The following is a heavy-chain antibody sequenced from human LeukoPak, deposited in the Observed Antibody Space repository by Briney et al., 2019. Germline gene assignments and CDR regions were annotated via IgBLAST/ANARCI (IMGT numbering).Heavy chain of an antibody. J-gene: IGHJ6*03. Sequence: GASVKVSCKASGGTFSSYAISWVRQAPGQGLEWMGGIIPIFGTANYAQKFQGRVTITTDESTSTAYMELSSLRSEDTAVYYCARVATISSRYYYYMDVWGKGTTATVSS. CDR2: IIPIFGTA. CDR1: GGTFSSYA. V-gene: IGHV1-69*05. CDR3: ARVATISSRYYYYMDV. D-gene: IGHD5-12*01.